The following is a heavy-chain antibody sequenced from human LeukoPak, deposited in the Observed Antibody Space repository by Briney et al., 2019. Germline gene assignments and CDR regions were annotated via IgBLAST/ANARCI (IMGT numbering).Heavy chain of an antibody. J-gene: IGHJ6*02. CDR1: AYTFSSYG. V-gene: IGHV1-18*01. Sequence: ASVKVSFKSSAYTFSSYGVSWVRQAPGQGLEWVGLICSYNGYTNYAQKVQGRVTMTTDTSTSTAYMELRSLRSDDTAVYYCARVGGPYNYGYYYAMDVWGQGTTVTVSS. CDR2: ICSYNGYT. D-gene: IGHD3-10*01. CDR3: ARVGGPYNYGYYYAMDV.